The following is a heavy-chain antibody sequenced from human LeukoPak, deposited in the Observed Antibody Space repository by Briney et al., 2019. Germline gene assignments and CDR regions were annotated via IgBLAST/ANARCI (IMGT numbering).Heavy chain of an antibody. D-gene: IGHD6-19*01. Sequence: GGSLRLSCAASGFSFTGYAMSWVRQAPGKGLEWVSFVSGSGATAFYADSVKGRFTPSRDNSLDRLFLQMNILRADDPAVYFCAEGRRGYYSGYLDYWGQGDLVTVS. J-gene: IGHJ4*02. CDR2: VSGSGATA. CDR3: AEGRRGYYSGYLDY. CDR1: GFSFTGYA. V-gene: IGHV3-23*01.